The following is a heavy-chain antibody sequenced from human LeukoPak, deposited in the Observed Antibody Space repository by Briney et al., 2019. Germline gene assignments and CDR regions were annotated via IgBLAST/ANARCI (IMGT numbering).Heavy chain of an antibody. CDR2: ISSSSSYI. J-gene: IGHJ2*01. CDR3: ARSADSSGPYXYFDX. CDR1: GFTFSSYS. D-gene: IGHD3-22*01. Sequence: GGSLRLSCAASGFTFSSYSMNWVRQAPGKGLEWVSSISSSSSYIYYADSVKGRFTISRDNAKNSLYLQMNSLRAEDTAVYYCARSADSSGPYXYFDXXGRGTLVTVSS. V-gene: IGHV3-21*01.